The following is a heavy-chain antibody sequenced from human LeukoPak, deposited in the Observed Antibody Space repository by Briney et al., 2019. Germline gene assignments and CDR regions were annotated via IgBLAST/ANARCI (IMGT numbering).Heavy chain of an antibody. CDR2: IYYSGST. Sequence: SETLSLTCTVSGGSISSYYWSWIRQPPGKGLEWIGYIYYSGSTNYNPSLKSRVTISVDTSKNQFSLKLSTVTAADTAVYYCARRGPSNWFDPWGQGTLVTVSS. CDR1: GGSISSYY. V-gene: IGHV4-59*01. J-gene: IGHJ5*02. CDR3: ARRGPSNWFDP.